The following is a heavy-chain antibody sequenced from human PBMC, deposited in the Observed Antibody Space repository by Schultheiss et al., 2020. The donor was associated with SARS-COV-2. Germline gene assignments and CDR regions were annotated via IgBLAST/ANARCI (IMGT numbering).Heavy chain of an antibody. D-gene: IGHD1-26*01. Sequence: GESLKISCAASGFTFSSYDMHWVRQATGKGLEWVSAIGTAGDPYYPGSVKGRFTISRENAKNSLYLQMNSLRAEDTAVYYCARAFGSYYTPQFDYWGQGTLVTVSS. J-gene: IGHJ4*02. CDR2: IGTAGDP. CDR1: GFTFSSYD. V-gene: IGHV3-13*05. CDR3: ARAFGSYYTPQFDY.